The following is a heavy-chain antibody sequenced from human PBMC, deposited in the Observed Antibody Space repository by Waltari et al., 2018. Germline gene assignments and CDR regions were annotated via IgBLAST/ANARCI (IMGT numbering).Heavy chain of an antibody. CDR2: IDPADSYT. J-gene: IGHJ5*02. D-gene: IGHD3-9*01. V-gene: IGHV5-10-1*03. Sequence: EVQLVQSGAEVKKPGESLRISCQASGSKFTDFWIIWVRQVPGKGLEWMGKIDPADSYTFYSPSFQGHVTISADKSINTAYLQWSSLKASDTAIYFCARRISRYNRNTAPYTWIDPWGQGTLVTVSS. CDR3: ARRISRYNRNTAPYTWIDP. CDR1: GSKFTDFW.